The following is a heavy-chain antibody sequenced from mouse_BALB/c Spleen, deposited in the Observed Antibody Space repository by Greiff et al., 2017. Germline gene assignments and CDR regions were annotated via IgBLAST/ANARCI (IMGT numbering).Heavy chain of an antibody. V-gene: IGHV1-20*02. D-gene: IGHD1-1*01. J-gene: IGHJ2*01. CDR2: INPYNGDT. Sequence: EVQLQQSGPELVKPGASVKISCKASGYSFTGYFMNWVMQSHGKSLEWIGRINPYNGDTFYNQKFKGKATLTVDKSSSTAHMELRSLASEDSAVYYCARWDYYGSSYHDYWGQGTTLTVSS. CDR3: ARWDYYGSSYHDY. CDR1: GYSFTGYF.